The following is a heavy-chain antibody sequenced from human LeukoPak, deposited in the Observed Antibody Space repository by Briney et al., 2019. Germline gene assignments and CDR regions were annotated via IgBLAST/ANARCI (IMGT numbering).Heavy chain of an antibody. Sequence: GGSLRLSCTASGFTFGDYAISWVRQAPGKGLEWVGFIRSKEFGGTTEYAASVKGRFTISRDDSKSIAYLQMNSLETEDTAVYYCTGSFGELTFFDYWGLGTLVTVSS. CDR1: GFTFGDYA. CDR3: TGSFGELTFFDY. CDR2: IRSKEFGGTT. J-gene: IGHJ4*02. D-gene: IGHD3-10*01. V-gene: IGHV3-49*04.